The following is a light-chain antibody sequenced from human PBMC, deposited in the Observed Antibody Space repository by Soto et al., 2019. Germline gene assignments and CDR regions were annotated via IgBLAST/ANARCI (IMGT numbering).Light chain of an antibody. CDR3: QQRYSWLRA. J-gene: IGKJ1*01. CDR2: SGD. V-gene: IGKV3-11*01. Sequence: EIVLTQSPATLSLSPGEIATLSCRASQSVSSYLAWYQHKPGQSPRLVVYSGDKRAPGIPPRFSGSGSGTDFTLTISSLESDDFAIYYCQQRYSWLRAFGPGTKVDIK. CDR1: QSVSSY.